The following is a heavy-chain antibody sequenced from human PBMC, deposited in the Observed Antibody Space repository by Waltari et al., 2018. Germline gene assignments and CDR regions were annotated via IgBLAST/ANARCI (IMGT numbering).Heavy chain of an antibody. CDR1: GGSISSTSYY. D-gene: IGHD2-15*01. V-gene: IGHV4-39*01. CDR2: FSYNANT. CDR3: ARPGRVGGGSPMGLDY. Sequence: QLQLQESGPGLVKPSETLSLPCSVSGGSISSTSYYWGWIRQPPGKGLEWIGSFSYNANTYYNPSLKSRITISVDTSKNQFSLQLRSVTAADTAMYYCARPGRVGGGSPMGLDYWGQGTLVTVSS. J-gene: IGHJ4*02.